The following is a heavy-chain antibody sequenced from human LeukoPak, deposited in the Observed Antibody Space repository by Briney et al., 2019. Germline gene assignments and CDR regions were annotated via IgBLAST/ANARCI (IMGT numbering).Heavy chain of an antibody. V-gene: IGHV3-48*03. J-gene: IGHJ6*04. CDR3: AELGITMIGGV. D-gene: IGHD3-10*02. CDR1: GLTFSSYE. Sequence: GSLRLSCAASGLTFSSYEMNWVRQAPGKGLEWVSYISSSGSTIYYADSVKGRFTISRDNAKNSLYLQMNSLRAEDTAVYYCAELGITMIGGVWGKGTTVTISS. CDR2: ISSSGSTI.